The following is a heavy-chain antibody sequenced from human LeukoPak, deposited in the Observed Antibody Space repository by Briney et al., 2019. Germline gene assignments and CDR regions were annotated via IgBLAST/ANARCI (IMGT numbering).Heavy chain of an antibody. Sequence: SETLSLTCTVSGDSISSYYWSWIRQPPEKGLEWIGYIYTSGSTNYNPSLKSRVTISVDTSKNQFSLKLSSVTAADTAVYYCARGGVGASKYYFDYWGQGTLVTVSS. CDR2: IYTSGST. V-gene: IGHV4-4*09. J-gene: IGHJ4*02. CDR1: GDSISSYY. CDR3: ARGGVGASKYYFDY. D-gene: IGHD1-26*01.